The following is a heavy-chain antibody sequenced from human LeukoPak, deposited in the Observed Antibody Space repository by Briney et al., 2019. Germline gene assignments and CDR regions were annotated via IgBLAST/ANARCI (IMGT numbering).Heavy chain of an antibody. CDR1: GYTFTDQY. D-gene: IGHD2-2*03. Sequence: ASVKVSCKASGYTFTDQYMQWVRQAPGQGLEWMGWINPNSGGTNYAQKFQGRVTMTRDTSISTAYMELSRLRSDDTAVYYCARDGSLRGVGYFDYWGQGTLVTVSS. CDR2: INPNSGGT. J-gene: IGHJ4*02. CDR3: ARDGSLRGVGYFDY. V-gene: IGHV1-2*02.